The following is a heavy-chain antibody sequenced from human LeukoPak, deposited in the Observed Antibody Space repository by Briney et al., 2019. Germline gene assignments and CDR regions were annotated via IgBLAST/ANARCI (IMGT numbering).Heavy chain of an antibody. CDR2: ISPYNGNT. CDR1: GYTFTSYG. V-gene: IGHV1-18*01. D-gene: IGHD5-18*01. CDR3: ARDFRGYNYGYLYYYYYMDV. Sequence: GASVKVSCKASGYTFTSYGISWVRQAPGQGLEWMGWISPYNGNTNYAQKLQGRVTMTTDTSTSTAYMELRSLRSDDTVVYYCARDFRGYNYGYLYYYYYMDVWGKGTTVTVSS. J-gene: IGHJ6*03.